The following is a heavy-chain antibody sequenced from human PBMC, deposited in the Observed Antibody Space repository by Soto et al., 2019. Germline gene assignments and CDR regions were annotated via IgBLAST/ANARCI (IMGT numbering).Heavy chain of an antibody. V-gene: IGHV3-23*01. CDR1: GFTFSSYA. J-gene: IGHJ4*02. CDR2: ISGSGGST. Sequence: GGSLRLSCAASGFTFSSYAMSWVRQAPGKGLEWVSAISGSGGSTYYADSVKGRFTISRDNSKNTLYLQMNSLRAEDTAVYYCAKAGGSSWLFSTFDYWGQGTLVTVSS. D-gene: IGHD6-13*01. CDR3: AKAGGSSWLFSTFDY.